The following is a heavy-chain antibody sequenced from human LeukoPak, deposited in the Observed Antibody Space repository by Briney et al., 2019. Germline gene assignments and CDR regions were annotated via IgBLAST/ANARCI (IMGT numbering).Heavy chain of an antibody. CDR2: ITNRGGGT. D-gene: IGHD6-19*01. V-gene: IGHV3-23*01. CDR3: AKDARRTSGWYYFDS. Sequence: SGGSLRLSCTASGFTFSNFDMGWVRQAPGKGLEWVSAITNRGGGTYFADSVKGRVTISRDNSKDTLYLQLNSLRADDTAVYYCAKDARRTSGWYYFDSWGQGTLVTVSS. CDR1: GFTFSNFD. J-gene: IGHJ4*02.